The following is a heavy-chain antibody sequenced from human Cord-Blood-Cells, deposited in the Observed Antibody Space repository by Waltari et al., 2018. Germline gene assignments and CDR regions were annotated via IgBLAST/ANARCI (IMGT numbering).Heavy chain of an antibody. J-gene: IGHJ5*02. Sequence: QVQLQESGQGLVKPSETLSLTCAVSGYSISSGYYWGWIRQPPGKGLEWIGSIYHSGSTDYNPSLKSRVTISVDASKNQFSLKLSSVTAADTAVYYCARDWAKNSVLVIQGSGWFDPWGQGTLVTVSS. CDR2: IYHSGST. CDR3: ARDWAKNSVLVIQGSGWFDP. V-gene: IGHV4-38-2*02. D-gene: IGHD3-9*01. CDR1: GYSISSGYY.